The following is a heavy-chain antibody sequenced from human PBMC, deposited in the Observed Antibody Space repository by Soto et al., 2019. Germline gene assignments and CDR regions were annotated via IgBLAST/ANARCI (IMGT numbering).Heavy chain of an antibody. CDR2: INDSGNI. J-gene: IGHJ6*03. V-gene: IGHV4-34*01. CDR3: ARVLLLWLGGLSRRGGYYYHLAV. Sequence: SETLSLTCAVYGGSLSGYQWTWIRQTPGKGLEWIGEINDSGNINYNPSLKSRVTILLDTPRKQISLKLSSVTAADSAVYYCARVLLLWLGGLSRRGGYYYHLAVWGKGTTVTVSS. CDR1: GGSLSGYQ. D-gene: IGHD3-10*01.